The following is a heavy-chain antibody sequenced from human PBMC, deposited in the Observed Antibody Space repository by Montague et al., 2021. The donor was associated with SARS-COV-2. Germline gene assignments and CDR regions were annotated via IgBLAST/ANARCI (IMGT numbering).Heavy chain of an antibody. CDR1: GGSISSSSYY. J-gene: IGHJ5*02. V-gene: IGHV4-39*01. CDR3: AGLGSPRITIFGVVTHNWFDP. Sequence: SETLSLTCTVSGGSISSSSYYWGWIRQPPGKGLEWIGSIYYSGSTYYNPSLKSRVTISVDTSKNQFSLKLSSVTAADMAVYYCAGLGSPRITIFGVVTHNWFDPWGQGTLVTVSS. CDR2: IYYSGST. D-gene: IGHD3-3*01.